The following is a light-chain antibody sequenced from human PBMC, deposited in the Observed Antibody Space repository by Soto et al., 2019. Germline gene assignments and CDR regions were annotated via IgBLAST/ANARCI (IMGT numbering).Light chain of an antibody. J-gene: IGKJ4*01. CDR3: QQYHSYPVT. CDR1: QGISNF. V-gene: IGKV1-16*02. Sequence: DIQMTQSPSSLSASVGDTVTITCRASQGISNFLAWFQQKPGKAPKSLIYGASSLHSGVPSKFSGSGSDTDFTLTISSLQPEDSATYFCQQYHSYPVTFGGGTKVEIK. CDR2: GAS.